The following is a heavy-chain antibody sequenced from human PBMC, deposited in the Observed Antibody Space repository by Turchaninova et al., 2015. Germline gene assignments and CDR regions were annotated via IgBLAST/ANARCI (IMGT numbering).Heavy chain of an antibody. Sequence: QVQLVESGGGVVQPGGSLRLSCAASGFTFRTYGMHWVRRAPGKGLDGVSFIYRDEKRKYYADAVKGRFTISRDNSKNTLYLQMNSLRPEDTAVYYCAKVLTDKDDGAFDHWGQGTLVTASS. CDR2: IYRDEKRK. CDR3: AKVLTDKDDGAFDH. V-gene: IGHV3-30*02. D-gene: IGHD1-1*01. CDR1: GFTFRTYG. J-gene: IGHJ4*02.